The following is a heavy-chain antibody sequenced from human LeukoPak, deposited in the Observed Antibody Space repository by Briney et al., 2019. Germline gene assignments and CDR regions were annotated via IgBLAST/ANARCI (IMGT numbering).Heavy chain of an antibody. V-gene: IGHV3-21*01. D-gene: IGHD1-26*01. CDR2: ISSSSGYI. CDR1: GFTFSIYN. Sequence: GGSLRLSCTGSGFTFSIYNMNRVRQAPGKGLEWVALISSSSGYIYYTDSVKGRFTISRDNAKNSLYLQMNSLRAEDTAVYYCARGSEWEPLYYFDYWGQGNLVTVSS. CDR3: ARGSEWEPLYYFDY. J-gene: IGHJ4*02.